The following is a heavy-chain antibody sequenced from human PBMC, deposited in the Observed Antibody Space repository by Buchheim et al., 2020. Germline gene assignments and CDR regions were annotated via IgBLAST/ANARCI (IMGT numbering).Heavy chain of an antibody. CDR2: IYYSGST. D-gene: IGHD2-2*01. V-gene: IGHV4-31*03. Sequence: QVQLQESGPGLVRPSQTLSLTCTVSGGSIRSDGYYWSWIRQHPGKGLEWIGYIYYSGSTYYNPSLKSRVTISVDTSKNQFSLRLSSVTAADTAVYYCARVQCGTSYYSLHYFDYWGQGTL. CDR3: ARVQCGTSYYSLHYFDY. CDR1: GGSIRSDGYY. J-gene: IGHJ4*02.